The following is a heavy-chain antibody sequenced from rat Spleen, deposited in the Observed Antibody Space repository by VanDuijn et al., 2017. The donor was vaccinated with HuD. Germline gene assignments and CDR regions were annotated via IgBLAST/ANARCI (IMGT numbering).Heavy chain of an antibody. CDR1: GFTFSNYG. D-gene: IGHD4-3*01. CDR2: ITDSGGST. J-gene: IGHJ2*01. V-gene: IGHV5-27*01. Sequence: EVQLVEYGGGLVQPGRSLKLSCVASGFTFSNYGMAWVRQVPTKGLEWVASITDSGGSTYYRDSVKGRFTISRDNAKRTLYLQMDSLRSEDTATYYCTTYDSGYGHWGQGVMVTVSS. CDR3: TTYDSGYGH.